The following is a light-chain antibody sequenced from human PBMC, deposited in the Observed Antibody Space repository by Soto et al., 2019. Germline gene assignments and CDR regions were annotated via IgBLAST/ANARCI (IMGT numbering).Light chain of an antibody. CDR3: MQATRWSYT. Sequence: DVVMTQSPLSLPVTLGQPASISCRSSQSLIYSDGDTYMSWFQQRPGQSPRRLIYKVSNRDSGVPDRFSGSWSGTDFTLKISRVEAEDVGVYYCMQATRWSYTFGQGTKLEIK. CDR1: QSLIYSDGDTY. V-gene: IGKV2-30*01. J-gene: IGKJ2*01. CDR2: KVS.